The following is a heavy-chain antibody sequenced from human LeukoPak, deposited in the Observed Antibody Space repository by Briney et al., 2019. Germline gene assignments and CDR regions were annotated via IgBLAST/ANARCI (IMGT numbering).Heavy chain of an antibody. CDR2: ISGSGGGT. Sequence: GGSLRLSCAASGFTFSNFAMNWVRQAAGKGLEWVSTISGSGGGTYYADSVKGRFTISRDNSKNTLYLQMNSLRAEDTAVYYCAKMVHTEQWLVPFDYWGQGTLVTVSS. J-gene: IGHJ4*02. CDR3: AKMVHTEQWLVPFDY. CDR1: GFTFSNFA. D-gene: IGHD6-19*01. V-gene: IGHV3-23*01.